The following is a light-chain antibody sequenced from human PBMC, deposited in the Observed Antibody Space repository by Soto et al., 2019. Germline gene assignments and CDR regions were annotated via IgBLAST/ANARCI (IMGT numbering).Light chain of an antibody. V-gene: IGKV1-5*01. Sequence: IQMTQSPSTLSASVGDRVTITCRASQNIRALLAWYQQKPGKAPNLLIYDASNLEGGVPSRFSGSGSGTEFTLTISSLQPDDFATYYCQQYDDDSPPWTFGQGTKVDIK. CDR1: QNIRAL. CDR2: DAS. J-gene: IGKJ1*01. CDR3: QQYDDDSPPWT.